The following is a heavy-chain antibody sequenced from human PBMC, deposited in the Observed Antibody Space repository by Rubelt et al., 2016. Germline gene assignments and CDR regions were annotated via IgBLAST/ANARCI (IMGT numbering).Heavy chain of an antibody. D-gene: IGHD3-3*01. CDR3: ARVVADVGVVIIRWFDP. CDR2: IYYSGST. V-gene: IGHV4-39*07. CDR1: GGSISSSSYY. J-gene: IGHJ5*02. Sequence: QLQLQESGPGLVKPSETLSLTCTVSGGSISSSSYYWGWIRQPPGKGLEWIGSIYYSGSTYYNPSLTSRVTLSVDTSKNQLSREVGSVTAADTAVYYCARVVADVGVVIIRWFDPWGQGTLVTVSS.